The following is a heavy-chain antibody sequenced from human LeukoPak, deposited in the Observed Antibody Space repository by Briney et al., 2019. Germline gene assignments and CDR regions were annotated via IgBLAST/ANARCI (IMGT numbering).Heavy chain of an antibody. CDR2: IYTSGST. CDR3: ARDGPLGSGRYYYDSSGYYGFDY. Sequence: PSETLSLTCTVSGGSISSGSYYWSWIRQPAGKGLEWIGRIYTSGSTNYNPSLKSRVTISVDTSKNQFSLKLSSVTAADTAVYYCARDGPLGSGRYYYDSSGYYGFDYWGQGTLVTVSS. V-gene: IGHV4-61*02. D-gene: IGHD3-22*01. CDR1: GGSISSGSYY. J-gene: IGHJ4*02.